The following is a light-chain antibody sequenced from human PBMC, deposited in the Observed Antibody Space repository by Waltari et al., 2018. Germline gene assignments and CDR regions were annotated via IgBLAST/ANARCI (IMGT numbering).Light chain of an antibody. CDR1: NIGSKS. CDR3: QVWDSSSDHPWV. Sequence: SYVLTQPPSVSVAPGKTARITCGGNNIGSKSVHWYQQKPRLAPVLAIFYDSARPSVCPERFSGSNSGNTATLTISRVEAGDEADYYCQVWDSSSDHPWVFGGGTKLTVL. J-gene: IGLJ3*02. CDR2: YDS. V-gene: IGLV3-21*04.